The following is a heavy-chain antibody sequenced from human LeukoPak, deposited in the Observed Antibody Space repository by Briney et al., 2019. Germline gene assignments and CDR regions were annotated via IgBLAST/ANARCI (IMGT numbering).Heavy chain of an antibody. D-gene: IGHD3-10*01. CDR1: GGSISGSNYY. Sequence: PSETLSLTCTVSGGSISGSNYYWGWIRQPPGKGLEWIGSIFYTGSSYYNPSLKSRVTLSVDTSKDQFSLKLSSVTAADTAVYYCACSQITMVNFDYWGQGTLVTVSS. CDR3: ACSQITMVNFDY. V-gene: IGHV4-39*01. CDR2: IFYTGSS. J-gene: IGHJ4*02.